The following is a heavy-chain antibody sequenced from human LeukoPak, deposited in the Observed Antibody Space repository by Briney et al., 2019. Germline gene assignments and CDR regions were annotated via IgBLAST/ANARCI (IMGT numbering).Heavy chain of an antibody. J-gene: IGHJ5*02. D-gene: IGHD2-8*01. CDR2: ISGSGGST. V-gene: IGHV3-23*01. Sequence: PGGSLRLSCAASGFTFSSYAMSWVRQAPGKGLEWVSAISGSGGSTYYEDSVKGRFTISRDNSKNTLYLQMNSLRAEDTAVYYCAKDRLMVYTANWFDPWGQGTLVTVSS. CDR1: GFTFSSYA. CDR3: AKDRLMVYTANWFDP.